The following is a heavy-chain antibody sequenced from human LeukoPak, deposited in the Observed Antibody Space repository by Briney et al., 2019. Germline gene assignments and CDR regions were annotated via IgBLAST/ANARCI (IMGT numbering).Heavy chain of an antibody. CDR3: ARGSRHGGSYGY. D-gene: IGHD1-26*01. V-gene: IGHV4-59*12. CDR2: IYYSGST. J-gene: IGHJ4*02. CDR1: GGSISSYY. Sequence: SETLSLTCTVSGGSISSYYWSWIRQPPGKGLEWIGYIYYSGSTNYNPSLKSRVTISVDTSKNQFSLKLSSVTAADTAVYYCARGSRHGGSYGYWGQGTLVTVSS.